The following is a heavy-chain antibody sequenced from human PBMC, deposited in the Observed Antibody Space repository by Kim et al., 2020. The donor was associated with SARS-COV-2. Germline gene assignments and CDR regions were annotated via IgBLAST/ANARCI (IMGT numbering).Heavy chain of an antibody. Sequence: GGSLRLSCAASGFTFSSYWMSWVRQAPGKGLEWVANIKQDGSEKYYVDSVKGRFTISRDNAKNSLYLQMNSLRAEDTAVYYCARDILRITMVRGVMVSGYYYGMDVWGQGTTVTVSS. V-gene: IGHV3-7*01. J-gene: IGHJ6*02. CDR1: GFTFSSYW. D-gene: IGHD3-10*01. CDR3: ARDILRITMVRGVMVSGYYYGMDV. CDR2: IKQDGSEK.